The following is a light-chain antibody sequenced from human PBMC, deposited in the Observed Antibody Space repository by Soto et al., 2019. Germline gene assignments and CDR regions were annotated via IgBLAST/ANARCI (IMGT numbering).Light chain of an antibody. CDR3: GTWDSSLSAA. CDR2: DNN. V-gene: IGLV1-51*01. J-gene: IGLJ2*01. CDR1: SSNIGNNY. Sequence: QAVVTQPPSVSAAPGQTVTISCSGSSSNIGNNYVSWYQQLPGTAPKLLIYDNNKRPSGIPDRFSGSKSGTSATLGITGLQTGDEADYYCGTWDSSLSAAFGGGTKLTVL.